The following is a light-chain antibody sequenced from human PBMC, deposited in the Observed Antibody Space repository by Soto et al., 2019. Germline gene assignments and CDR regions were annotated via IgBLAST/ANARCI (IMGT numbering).Light chain of an antibody. V-gene: IGKV2-28*01. J-gene: IGKJ1*01. CDR3: MQALRIHA. CDR2: MAS. Sequence: DTVMTQSPLSLPVTPGEPASISCRSSQSLLESNGNNYLNWYVQKPGQSPQLLIYMASTRASGVPDRFSGSGSGTDFTLKISRVEADDVGVYYCMQALRIHACGQGTKVAIK. CDR1: QSLLESNGNNY.